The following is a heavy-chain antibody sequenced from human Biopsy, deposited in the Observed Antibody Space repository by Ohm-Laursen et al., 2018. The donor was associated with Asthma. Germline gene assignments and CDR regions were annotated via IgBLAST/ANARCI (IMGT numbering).Heavy chain of an antibody. Sequence: SSVKVSCKISGYSLIDLSMHWVRQAPGQGLEWMGGHDHEEGGTVNARRFQGRVTMTEDTSTDTAYMELSSLSSDDTAVYYCASDFPKDYVRYNFQFWGQGTLVTVSS. V-gene: IGHV1-24*01. D-gene: IGHD4-17*01. CDR2: HDHEEGGT. J-gene: IGHJ4*02. CDR3: ASDFPKDYVRYNFQF. CDR1: GYSLIDLS.